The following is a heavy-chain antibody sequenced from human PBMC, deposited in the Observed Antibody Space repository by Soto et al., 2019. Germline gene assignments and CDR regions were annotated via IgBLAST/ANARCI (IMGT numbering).Heavy chain of an antibody. D-gene: IGHD6-13*01. CDR3: ARYSDSSLYYFDY. V-gene: IGHV3-23*01. CDR2: LSASGGST. CDR1: GFTFSSYG. J-gene: IGHJ4*02. Sequence: EVQVLESGGGLVQPGGSLRLSCAASGFTFSSYGMSWVRQAPGKGLEWVSRLSASGGSTLHADSVKGRFTISRDNSKNTLYLQMNSLRVEDTAVYYCARYSDSSLYYFDYWGQGTLVTVSS.